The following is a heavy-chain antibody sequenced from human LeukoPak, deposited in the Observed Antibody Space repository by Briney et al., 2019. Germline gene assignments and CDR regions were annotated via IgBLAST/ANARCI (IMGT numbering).Heavy chain of an antibody. CDR2: IKQDASKK. J-gene: IGHJ3*02. CDR3: ARLHSGSYYGDAFDI. V-gene: IGHV3-7*01. Sequence: GGYLRLYCVGYGFIFSNYWLSWVRQTPGKGLEWMANIKQDASKKYYVDSVKGRFTISRDNAKNSLYLQMNSLRAEDTAVYYCARLHSGSYYGDAFDIWGQGTMVTVSS. D-gene: IGHD1-26*01. CDR1: GFIFSNYW.